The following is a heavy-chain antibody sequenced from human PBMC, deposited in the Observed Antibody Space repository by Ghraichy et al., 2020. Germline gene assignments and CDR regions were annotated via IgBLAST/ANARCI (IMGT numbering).Heavy chain of an antibody. J-gene: IGHJ3*02. CDR1: GYTFTSYG. CDR2: ISTYNGNT. Sequence: VSVKVSCKTSGYTFTSYGISWVRQAPGQGLEWMGWISTYNGNTNYAQKLQGRVTMTTDTSTSTAYMELRTLRSDDTAVYYCAGWFRGRDAFDIWGQGTMVTVSS. V-gene: IGHV1-18*01. CDR3: AGWFRGRDAFDI. D-gene: IGHD3-10*01.